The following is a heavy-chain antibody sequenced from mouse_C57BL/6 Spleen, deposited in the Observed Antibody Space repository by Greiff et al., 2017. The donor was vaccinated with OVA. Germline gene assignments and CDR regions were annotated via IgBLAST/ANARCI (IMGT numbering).Heavy chain of an antibody. CDR2: IDPDNGDT. Sequence: VQLQQSGAELVRPGASVKLSCTASGFNIKDDYMHWVKQRPEQGLEWIGWIDPDNGDTEYASKFQGKATITADTSSNTAYLQLSSLTSEDTAVYYCTKADRLYWYFDVWGTGTTVTVSS. J-gene: IGHJ1*03. V-gene: IGHV14-4*01. CDR1: GFNIKDDY. D-gene: IGHD2-14*01. CDR3: TKADRLYWYFDV.